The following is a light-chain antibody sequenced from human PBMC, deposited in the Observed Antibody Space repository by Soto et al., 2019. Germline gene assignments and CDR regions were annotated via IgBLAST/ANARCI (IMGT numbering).Light chain of an antibody. CDR3: QKYNSGLIT. Sequence: IKMNQSPSSLSASVGDRVTITCRASQVIGNYLARYQQKPGKVPKLLIYGAYTLQSGVPSRFSGSGSGTDFTLTISSLQPEDVAIYYCQKYNSGLITFGQGTRLEN. CDR1: QVIGNY. CDR2: GAY. J-gene: IGKJ5*01. V-gene: IGKV1-27*01.